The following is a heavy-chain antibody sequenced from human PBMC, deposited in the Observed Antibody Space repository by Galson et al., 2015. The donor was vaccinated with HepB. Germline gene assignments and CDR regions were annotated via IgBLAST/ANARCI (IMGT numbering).Heavy chain of an antibody. CDR1: GFSLSTNGEG. J-gene: IGHJ5*02. D-gene: IGHD6-19*01. V-gene: IGHV2-5*02. CDR2: IYWDDDK. Sequence: PALVKPTQTLTLTCTFSGFSLSTNGEGVGWIRRPPGKALEWLGLIYWDDDKRYSPSLKSRLTITKDTSKNQVVLTLINMDPVDTATYFCAHISGWYRLGLDNWFDPWGQGTLVTVSS. CDR3: AHISGWYRLGLDNWFDP.